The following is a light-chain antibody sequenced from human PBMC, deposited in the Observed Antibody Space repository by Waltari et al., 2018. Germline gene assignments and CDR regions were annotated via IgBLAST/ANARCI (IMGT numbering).Light chain of an antibody. Sequence: QSALTQPASVSGSPGQSITISCTGTSSDVGFYNYVSWYQQHPGKAPKLMIYDVSGPPPGVSNRFSGSKSGNPASLTISGLQAEDEADYYCNSYAGSSSWVFGGGTKLTVL. CDR1: SSDVGFYNY. V-gene: IGLV2-14*01. CDR2: DVS. CDR3: NSYAGSSSWV. J-gene: IGLJ3*02.